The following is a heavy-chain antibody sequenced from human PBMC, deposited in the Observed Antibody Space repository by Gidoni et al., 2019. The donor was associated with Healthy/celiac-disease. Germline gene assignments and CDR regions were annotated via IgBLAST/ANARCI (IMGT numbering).Heavy chain of an antibody. CDR3: ASSGYYAYYYYYYMDV. V-gene: IGHV3-53*01. J-gene: IGHJ6*03. CDR2: IYSGGST. D-gene: IGHD3-22*01. Sequence: EVQLVESGGGLIQPGGSLRLSCAASGFTVSSNYMSWVRQAPGKGLEWVSVIYSGGSTYYADSVKGRFTISRDNSKNTLYLQMNSLRAEDTAVYYCASSGYYAYYYYYYMDVWGKGTTVTVSS. CDR1: GFTVSSNY.